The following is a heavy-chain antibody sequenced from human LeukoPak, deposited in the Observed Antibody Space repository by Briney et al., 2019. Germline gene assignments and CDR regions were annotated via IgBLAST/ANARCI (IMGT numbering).Heavy chain of an antibody. Sequence: GGSLRHSCAASGFTFSSYAMHWVRQAPGKGLEWVAVISYDGSNKYYADSVKGRFTISRDNSKNTLYLQMNSLRAEDTAVYYCARVAPGGYYDSSGYAFDIWGQGTMVTVSS. J-gene: IGHJ3*02. CDR1: GFTFSSYA. CDR2: ISYDGSNK. CDR3: ARVAPGGYYDSSGYAFDI. V-gene: IGHV3-30-3*01. D-gene: IGHD3-22*01.